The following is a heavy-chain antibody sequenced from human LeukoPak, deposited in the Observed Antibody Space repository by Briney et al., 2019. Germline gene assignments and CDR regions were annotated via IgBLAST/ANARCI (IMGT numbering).Heavy chain of an antibody. CDR1: GYTFNNYG. V-gene: IGHV1-18*01. J-gene: IGHJ4*02. CDR2: INAYKGNT. CDR3: ERDPYRTLHAIVVVNANLFDY. Sequence: EASVTVSCKASGYTFNNYGIRWVRQAPGQGLDWMGWINAYKGNTNYAHKLQGRVTITTDQSTDTVYMELKSLSCDDTALYYCERDPYRTLHAIVVVNANLFDYWGQGTLVTVSS. D-gene: IGHD2-21*01.